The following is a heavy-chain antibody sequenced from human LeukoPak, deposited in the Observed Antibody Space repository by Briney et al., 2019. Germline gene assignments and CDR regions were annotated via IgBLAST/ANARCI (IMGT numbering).Heavy chain of an antibody. V-gene: IGHV1-46*01. CDR3: ARCYDSSGYYLD. J-gene: IGHJ4*02. D-gene: IGHD3-22*01. CDR2: INPSGGST. CDR1: GYTFTSYY. Sequence: GASVTVSFTASGYTFTSYYMHWVRQAPGQGLEWMGIINPSGGSTSYAQKFQGRVTMTRDTSTSTVYMELSSLRSEDTAVYYCARCYDSSGYYLDWGQGTLVTVSS.